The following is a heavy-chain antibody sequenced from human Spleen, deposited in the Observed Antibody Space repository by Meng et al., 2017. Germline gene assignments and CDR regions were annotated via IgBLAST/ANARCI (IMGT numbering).Heavy chain of an antibody. J-gene: IGHJ4*02. CDR1: GYTFTGYY. D-gene: IGHD6-13*01. CDR2: IDPNNDHT. CDR3: ARDEDISAAGKLFGDY. V-gene: IGHV1-2*06. Sequence: QVELVQSGAEVKKPGASVKVSCKASGYTFTGYYIYWVRQAPGQGLEWMGRIDPNNDHTQYAQNFQGRVTMTSDTSISTAYMELSGLRSDDTAMYYCARDEDISAAGKLFGDYWGQGTLVTVSS.